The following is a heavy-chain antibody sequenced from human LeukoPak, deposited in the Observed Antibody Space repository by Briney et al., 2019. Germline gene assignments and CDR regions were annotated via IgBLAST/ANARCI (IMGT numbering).Heavy chain of an antibody. CDR1: GYTFTSYG. Sequence: ASVKVSCKASGYTFTSYGISWVRQAPGQGLEWMGWISGYNGNTNYAQKFQGRVTMTTDTSTSTAYMEPRGLRSDDTAVYYCARADIRAIASSGWYGFDYWGQGTLVTVSS. CDR2: ISGYNGNT. V-gene: IGHV1-18*01. CDR3: ARADIRAIASSGWYGFDY. J-gene: IGHJ4*02. D-gene: IGHD6-19*01.